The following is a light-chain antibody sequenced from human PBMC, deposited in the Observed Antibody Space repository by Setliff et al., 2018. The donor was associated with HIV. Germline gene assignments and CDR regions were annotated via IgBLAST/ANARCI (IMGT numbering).Light chain of an antibody. V-gene: IGLV2-14*01. CDR1: SSDVGGYDY. Sequence: QSVLTQPASVSGSPGQSITISCTGTSSDVGGYDYVSWYQHHPAKAPKLIIYGVSNRPSGVSSRFSGSKSGNTASLTIPALQSADEADYYCTSKRTSSSLLYFFGPGTRSPS. CDR3: TSKRTSSSLLYF. CDR2: GVS. J-gene: IGLJ1*01.